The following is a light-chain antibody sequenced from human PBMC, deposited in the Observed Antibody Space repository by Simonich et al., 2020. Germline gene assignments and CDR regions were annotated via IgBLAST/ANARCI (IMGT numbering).Light chain of an antibody. Sequence: QSALTQPPSASGSPGQSVTIPCPGTSSAVGGYNYVSWYQQHPGKAPKLMIYEVSKRPSGVPDRFSGSKSGNTASLTVSGLQAEDEADYYCSSYTSSTHVVFGGGTKLTVL. V-gene: IGLV2-8*01. J-gene: IGLJ2*01. CDR2: EVS. CDR1: SSAVGGYNY. CDR3: SSYTSSTHVV.